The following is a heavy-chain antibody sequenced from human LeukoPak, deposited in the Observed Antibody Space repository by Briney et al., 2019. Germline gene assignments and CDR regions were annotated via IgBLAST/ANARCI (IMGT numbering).Heavy chain of an antibody. J-gene: IGHJ6*02. V-gene: IGHV1-8*02. D-gene: IGHD2-21*02. CDR3: WAYCGGDCYSNGMDV. Sequence: ASVKVSCKASGGTFSSYAISWVRQAPGQGLEWMGWMNPNSGNTGYAQKFQGRVTMTRSTSISTAYMELSSLRSEDTAVYCCWAYCGGDCYSNGMDVWGQGTTVTVSS. CDR2: MNPNSGNT. CDR1: GGTFSSYA.